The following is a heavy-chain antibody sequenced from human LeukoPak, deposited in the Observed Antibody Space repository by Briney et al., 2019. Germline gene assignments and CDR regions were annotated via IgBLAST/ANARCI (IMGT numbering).Heavy chain of an antibody. Sequence: PSETLSLTCTVPGGSISSYYWSWLRQPAGKGLEWIGRIYTSGSTNYNPSIKSRVTMSIDTSKNQFSLKVSSVTAADTAVYYCARSSSWVAAAIDYWGQGTLVTVSS. CDR2: IYTSGST. CDR3: ARSSSWVAAAIDY. CDR1: GGSISSYY. J-gene: IGHJ4*02. V-gene: IGHV4-4*07. D-gene: IGHD6-13*01.